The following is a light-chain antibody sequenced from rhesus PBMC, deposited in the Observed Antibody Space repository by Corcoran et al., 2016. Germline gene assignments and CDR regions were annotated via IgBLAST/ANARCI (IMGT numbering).Light chain of an antibody. J-gene: IGKJ4*01. CDR3: QQYNNSPLT. CDR2: YAS. V-gene: IGKV1-66*01. Sequence: DIQMTQSPSSLSASVGDRVTITCRASQGINNYLSWYPQKPGKAPNPLIYYASSLETGVPSRFSGSRAGTDYNLTISSLQPEDIATDYCQQYNNSPLTFGGGTKVEIK. CDR1: QGINNY.